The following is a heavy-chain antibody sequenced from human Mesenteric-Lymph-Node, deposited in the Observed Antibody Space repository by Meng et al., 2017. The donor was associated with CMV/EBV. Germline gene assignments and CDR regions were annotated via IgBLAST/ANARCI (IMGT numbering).Heavy chain of an antibody. CDR3: ARDRSSSEL. CDR1: GYTFTSYG. CDR2: ISAYNSNT. V-gene: IGHV1-18*01. J-gene: IGHJ4*02. Sequence: KSSCEASGYTFTSYGISWVRRAPGQGLEWMGWISAYNSNTNYAQKVQGRVTMTTDTSTSTAYMELRSLRSDDTAVYYCARDRSSSELWGQGTLVTSPQ. D-gene: IGHD6-13*01.